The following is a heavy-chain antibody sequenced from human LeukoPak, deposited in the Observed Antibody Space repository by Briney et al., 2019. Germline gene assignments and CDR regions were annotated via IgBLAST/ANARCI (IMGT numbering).Heavy chain of an antibody. CDR1: GFTFSSYD. D-gene: IGHD4-11*01. CDR3: ARGHYSNPNWFDP. CDR2: IGTAGDT. Sequence: GSLRLSCAASGFTFSSYDMHWVRQATGKGLEWVPAIGTAGDTYYPGSVKGRFTISRENAKNSLYLQMNSLRAGDTAVYYCARGHYSNPNWFDPWGQGTLVTVSS. V-gene: IGHV3-13*01. J-gene: IGHJ5*02.